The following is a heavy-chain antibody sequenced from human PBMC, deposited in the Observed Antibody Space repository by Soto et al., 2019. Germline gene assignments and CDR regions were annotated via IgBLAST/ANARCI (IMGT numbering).Heavy chain of an antibody. CDR1: GDRVSSNSAA. Sequence: SQTLSLICVTSGDRVSSNSAAWNWIRQSPSRGLEWLGRTYYRTKWYNDYAVSVKSRITINPDTSKNQFSLQLNSVTPEDTAVYYFARAGEYSSRRGWFDPWGQGTLVTVSS. D-gene: IGHD6-13*01. J-gene: IGHJ5*02. CDR3: ARAGEYSSRRGWFDP. V-gene: IGHV6-1*01. CDR2: TYYRTKWYN.